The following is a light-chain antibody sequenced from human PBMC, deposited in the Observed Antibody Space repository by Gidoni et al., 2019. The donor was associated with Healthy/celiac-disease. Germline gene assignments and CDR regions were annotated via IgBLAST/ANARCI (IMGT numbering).Light chain of an antibody. Sequence: DIHMTQSPSSVSASVGDRVTITCRASQGISSWLAWYQQKPGKAPKILIYAASSLQSGVPSRFSGSGYGTDFNITISSLQHEEFENYYCQQDNSFPITFGGGTKVEIK. CDR1: QGISSW. CDR2: AAS. CDR3: QQDNSFPIT. J-gene: IGKJ4*01. V-gene: IGKV1-12*01.